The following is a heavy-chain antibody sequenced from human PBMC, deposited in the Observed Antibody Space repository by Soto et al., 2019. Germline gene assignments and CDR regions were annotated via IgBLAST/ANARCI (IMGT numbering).Heavy chain of an antibody. CDR3: ARLHIVVVPAAIRWFDP. D-gene: IGHD2-2*02. CDR2: INHSGST. J-gene: IGHJ5*02. Sequence: SETLSLTCAVYGGSFSGYYWSWIRQPPGKGLEWIGEINHSGSTNYNPSLKSRVTISVDTSKNQFSLKLSSVTAADTAVYYCARLHIVVVPAAIRWFDPWGQGTLVTVS. V-gene: IGHV4-34*01. CDR1: GGSFSGYY.